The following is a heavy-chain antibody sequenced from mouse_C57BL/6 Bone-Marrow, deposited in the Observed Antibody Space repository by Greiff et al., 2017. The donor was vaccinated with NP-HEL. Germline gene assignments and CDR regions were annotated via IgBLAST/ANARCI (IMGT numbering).Heavy chain of an antibody. Sequence: EVKLVESGGGLVKPGGSLKLSCAASGFTFSDYGMHWVRQAPEKGLEWVAYISSGSSTIYYADTVKGRFTISRDNAKNTLFLQMTSLRSEDTTMYYCARMTGTGFEDYWGQGTTLTVSS. CDR2: ISSGSSTI. V-gene: IGHV5-17*01. J-gene: IGHJ2*01. D-gene: IGHD3-3*01. CDR1: GFTFSDYG. CDR3: ARMTGTGFEDY.